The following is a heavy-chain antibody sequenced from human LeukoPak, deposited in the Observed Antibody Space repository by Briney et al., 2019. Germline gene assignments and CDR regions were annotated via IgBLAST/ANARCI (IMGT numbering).Heavy chain of an antibody. V-gene: IGHV3-7*01. CDR3: ARASVVIKRAMGY. Sequence: GGSLRLSCAASGFTFSPYWMSWVRQAPGKGLEWVANIKPDGSEKYYVDSVKGRFTTSRDNAKNSLYLQMNSLRAEDTAVYYCARASVVIKRAMGYWGQGTLVTVSS. CDR1: GFTFSPYW. CDR2: IKPDGSEK. J-gene: IGHJ4*02. D-gene: IGHD3-22*01.